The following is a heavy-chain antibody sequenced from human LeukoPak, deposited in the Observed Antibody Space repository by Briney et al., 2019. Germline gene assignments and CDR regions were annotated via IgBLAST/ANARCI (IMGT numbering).Heavy chain of an antibody. V-gene: IGHV3-33*06. D-gene: IGHD1-1*01. J-gene: IGHJ4*02. CDR1: GFSFSSYG. CDR2: IWYDGSKK. Sequence: GGSLRLSCAASGFSFSSYGMHWVRQAPGKGLEWVAVIWYDGSKKYYADSVKGRFTVSRDNSKNTLYLQMNSLGVEDTAVYFCAKADPGTGAFDYWGQGSLVTVSS. CDR3: AKADPGTGAFDY.